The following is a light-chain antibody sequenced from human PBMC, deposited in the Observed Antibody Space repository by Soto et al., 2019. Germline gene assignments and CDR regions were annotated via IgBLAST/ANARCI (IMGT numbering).Light chain of an antibody. CDR2: EVT. Sequence: QSALTQPASVSGPPGQSITISCTGTSSDVGGYNYVSWYQQHPGKAPKVMIYEVTNRPSGVSNRFSGSKSGNTASLTISGLQAEDEADYYCSSYTSSTTRVFGGGTKLTVL. CDR3: SSYTSSTTRV. J-gene: IGLJ3*02. CDR1: SSDVGGYNY. V-gene: IGLV2-14*01.